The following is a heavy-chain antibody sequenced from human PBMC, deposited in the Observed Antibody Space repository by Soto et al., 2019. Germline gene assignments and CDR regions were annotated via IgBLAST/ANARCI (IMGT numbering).Heavy chain of an antibody. D-gene: IGHD3-10*01. CDR1: GFVFSSYA. J-gene: IGHJ4*02. V-gene: IGHV3-23*01. CDR3: AKDPRVHYYGSGSSSY. Sequence: EVQLLESGGGLVQPGGSLRLSCAASGFVFSSYAMSWVRQAPGKGLEWVSTISGSGGNTYYADPVKGRFTISRDNSKNTLYLQMNSLRAEDTALYYCAKDPRVHYYGSGSSSYWGQGTLVTVSS. CDR2: ISGSGGNT.